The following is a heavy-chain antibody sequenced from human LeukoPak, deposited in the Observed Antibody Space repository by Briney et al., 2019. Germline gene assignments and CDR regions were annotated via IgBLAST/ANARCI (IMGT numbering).Heavy chain of an antibody. J-gene: IGHJ4*02. Sequence: PGGSLRLSCVTSGFTFSDHYMGWVRQAPGKGLEWVGRSKNKANSYTTEYAASVKGRFTISRDDSKNSLYLQMNSLKTEDTAVYYCARDSPGSPFDYWGQGTLVTVSS. CDR2: SKNKANSYTT. CDR1: GFTFSDHY. D-gene: IGHD1-1*01. V-gene: IGHV3-72*01. CDR3: ARDSPGSPFDY.